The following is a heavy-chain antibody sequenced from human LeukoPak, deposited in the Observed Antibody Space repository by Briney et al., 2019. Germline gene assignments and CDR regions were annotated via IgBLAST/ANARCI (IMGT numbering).Heavy chain of an antibody. V-gene: IGHV1-2*02. CDR3: ARDLPYSSSWYNQYYYYYSMDV. D-gene: IGHD6-13*01. CDR2: INPNSGGT. Sequence: ASVKVSCKASGYTFTGYYMHWVRQAPGQGLEWMGWINPNSGGTNYAQKFQGRVTMTRDTSISTAYMELSRLRSDDTAVYYCARDLPYSSSWYNQYYYYYSMDVWGQGTTVTVSS. CDR1: GYTFTGYY. J-gene: IGHJ6*02.